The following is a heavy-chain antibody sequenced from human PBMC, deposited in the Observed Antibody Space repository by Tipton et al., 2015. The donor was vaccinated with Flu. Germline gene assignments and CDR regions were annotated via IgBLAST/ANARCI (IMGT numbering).Heavy chain of an antibody. D-gene: IGHD3-10*01. V-gene: IGHV4-4*07. Sequence: GLVKPSETLSLTCTVSGGSLSSYYWSWIRQPAGKGLEWIERIYTSGNTNYNPSLKSRLTMSMDASKKQFSLKLRSVTAADTAVYYCARGSGSGTFVIFDFWGQGTLVTVSS. CDR1: GGSLSSYY. CDR3: ARGSGSGTFVIFDF. J-gene: IGHJ4*02. CDR2: IYTSGNT.